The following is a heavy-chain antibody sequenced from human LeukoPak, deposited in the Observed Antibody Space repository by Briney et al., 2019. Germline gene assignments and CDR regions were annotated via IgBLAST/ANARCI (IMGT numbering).Heavy chain of an antibody. CDR3: ARRRYGSGSYQVDY. V-gene: IGHV4-59*08. CDR1: GGSISNYY. CDR2: IYYSGST. D-gene: IGHD3-10*01. Sequence: PSETLSLTCTVSGGSISNYYWSWIRQPPGKGLEWIGYIYYSGSTNYNPSLKSRVTISVDTSKNQFSLKLSSVTAADTAVYYCARRRYGSGSYQVDYWGQGTLVTVSS. J-gene: IGHJ4*02.